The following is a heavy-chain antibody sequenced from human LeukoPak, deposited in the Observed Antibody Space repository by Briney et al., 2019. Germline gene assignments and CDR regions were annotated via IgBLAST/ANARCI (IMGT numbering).Heavy chain of an antibody. J-gene: IGHJ4*02. V-gene: IGHV4-59*01. D-gene: IGHD3-10*01. CDR3: ARIPNYYGSGSYVDY. Sequence: SETLSLTCTVSGGSISSYYWSWIRQPLGKGLEWIGDIYYSGITNYNPSLKSRVTISVDTSKNQLSLKLSSVTAADTAVYFCARIPNYYGSGSYVDYWGQGTLVTVSS. CDR1: GGSISSYY. CDR2: IYYSGIT.